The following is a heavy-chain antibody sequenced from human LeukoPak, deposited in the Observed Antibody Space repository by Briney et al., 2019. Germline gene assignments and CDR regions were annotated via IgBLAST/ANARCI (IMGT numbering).Heavy chain of an antibody. Sequence: PGGSLRLSCAASGFTFSSYTMNWVRLAPGKGLEWVSSISSSSSYTYYADSVKGRFTISRDNSKNTLYLQMNSLRAEDTAVYYCAKGRVEFVVATIAPDYWGQGTLVTVSS. V-gene: IGHV3-21*04. J-gene: IGHJ4*02. CDR2: ISSSSSYT. D-gene: IGHD5-12*01. CDR3: AKGRVEFVVATIAPDY. CDR1: GFTFSSYT.